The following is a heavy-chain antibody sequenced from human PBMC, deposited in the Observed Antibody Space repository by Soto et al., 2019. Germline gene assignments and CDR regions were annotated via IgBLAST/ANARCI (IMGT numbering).Heavy chain of an antibody. D-gene: IGHD6-13*01. CDR2: IIPIFGTA. Sequence: VKVSCADFRGWSTSYAIIWGRHAPGQGLEWMGGIIPIFGTANYAQKFQGRVTITADESTSTAYMELSSLRSEDTAVYYCARVGHTGIAAAKDPWGQGTLVTVSS. CDR3: ARVGHTGIAAAKDP. V-gene: IGHV1-69*01. CDR1: RGWSTSYA. J-gene: IGHJ5*02.